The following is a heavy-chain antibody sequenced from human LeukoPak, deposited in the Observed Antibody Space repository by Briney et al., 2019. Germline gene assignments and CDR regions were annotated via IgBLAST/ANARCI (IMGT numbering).Heavy chain of an antibody. D-gene: IGHD4-11*01. V-gene: IGHV3-7*01. CDR1: GFTFSNFW. Sequence: GGFLRLSCAASGFTFSNFWMNWVRQTPRKGLEWLANIKPDGTDKVYVDSVKGRFTISRDNAKNSVYLQLNSLRVEDTGVYYCSGRSDSHSIYWGQGTLVTVSS. CDR3: SGRSDSHSIY. CDR2: IKPDGTDK. J-gene: IGHJ4*02.